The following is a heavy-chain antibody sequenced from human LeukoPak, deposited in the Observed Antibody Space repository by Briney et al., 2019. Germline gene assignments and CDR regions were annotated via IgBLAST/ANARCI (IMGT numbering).Heavy chain of an antibody. CDR2: ISYDGSNK. D-gene: IGHD6-19*01. CDR3: TTGKKSSGWYRYFDY. J-gene: IGHJ4*02. CDR1: GFTFSSYA. V-gene: IGHV3-30-3*01. Sequence: GGSLRLSCAASGFTFSSYAMHWVRQAPGKGLEWVAVISYDGSNKYYAGSVKGRFTISRDNSKNTLYLQMNSLRAEDTAVYYCTTGKKSSGWYRYFDYWGQGTLVTVSS.